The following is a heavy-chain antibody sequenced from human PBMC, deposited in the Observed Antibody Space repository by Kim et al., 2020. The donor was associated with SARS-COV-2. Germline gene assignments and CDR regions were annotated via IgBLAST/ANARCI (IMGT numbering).Heavy chain of an antibody. J-gene: IGHJ4*02. V-gene: IGHV3-33*01. CDR3: ARAGGELELQPGFFDY. D-gene: IGHD1-7*01. Sequence: GGSLRLSCAASGFTFSSYGMHWVRQAPGKGLEWVAVIWYDGSNKYYADSVKGRFTISRDNSKNTLYLQMNSLRAEDTAVYYCARAGGELELQPGFFDYWGQGTLVTVSS. CDR1: GFTFSSYG. CDR2: IWYDGSNK.